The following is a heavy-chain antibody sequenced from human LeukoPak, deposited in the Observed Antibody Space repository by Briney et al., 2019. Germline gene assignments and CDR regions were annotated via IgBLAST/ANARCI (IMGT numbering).Heavy chain of an antibody. J-gene: IGHJ5*02. CDR2: ISSSSSYI. Sequence: GGSLRLSCAASGFTFSSYSMNWVRKAPGKGLEWVSSISSSSSYIYYADSVKGRFTISRDNAKNSLYLQMNSLRAEDTAVYYCARDKDRGNWFDPWGQGTLVTVSS. D-gene: IGHD1-14*01. CDR1: GFTFSSYS. V-gene: IGHV3-21*01. CDR3: ARDKDRGNWFDP.